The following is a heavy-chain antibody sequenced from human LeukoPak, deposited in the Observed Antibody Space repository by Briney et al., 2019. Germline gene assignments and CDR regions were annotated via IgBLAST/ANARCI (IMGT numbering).Heavy chain of an antibody. V-gene: IGHV3-72*01. CDR2: SRKRGNKYVT. CDR3: AREGYDYGSDAFDI. Sequence: GGSLRLSCVASGFTLSDHNMDWVRQATGKGLEWVGRSRKRGNKYVTENAASVKGRFTISRDDSNNSLYLQMNSLRTEDTAVYYCAREGYDYGSDAFDIWGQGTMVTVSS. CDR1: GFTLSDHN. J-gene: IGHJ3*02. D-gene: IGHD5-18*01.